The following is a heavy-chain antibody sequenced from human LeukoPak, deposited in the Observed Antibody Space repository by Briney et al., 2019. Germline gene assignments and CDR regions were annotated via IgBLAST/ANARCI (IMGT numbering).Heavy chain of an antibody. Sequence: PSETLSLTCTVSDDSISSYYWSWIRQPPGKGLEWIGYIYYSGSTNYNPSLKSRVTISVDTSKDQFSLKLSSVTAADTAVYYCAREPGFDSSGYLNWFDPWGQGTLVTVSS. D-gene: IGHD3-22*01. V-gene: IGHV4-59*01. CDR1: DDSISSYY. CDR3: AREPGFDSSGYLNWFDP. J-gene: IGHJ5*02. CDR2: IYYSGST.